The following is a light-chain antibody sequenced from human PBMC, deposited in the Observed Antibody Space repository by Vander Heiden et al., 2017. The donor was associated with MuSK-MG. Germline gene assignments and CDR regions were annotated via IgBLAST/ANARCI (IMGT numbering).Light chain of an antibody. CDR1: QEISNY. J-gene: IGKJ5*01. CDR3: QQEDNLPIT. Sequence: DIQMTQYPSSLSASVGDRVTITCQASQEISNYLNWYQQKPGKAPKLLIYDASNLEKGVPSRFSGSGSGTDFTFTISSLQPEDFATYYCQQEDNLPITFGQGTPVEIK. CDR2: DAS. V-gene: IGKV1-33*01.